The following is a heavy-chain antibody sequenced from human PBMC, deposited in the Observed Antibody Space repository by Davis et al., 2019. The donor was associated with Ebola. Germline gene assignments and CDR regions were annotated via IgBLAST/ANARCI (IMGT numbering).Heavy chain of an antibody. Sequence: SWVRQAPGKGLEWIGYIYYSGSTYYNPSLKSRVTISVDTSKNQFSLKLSSVTAADTAVYYCARGFLYDFWSGYFDYWGQGTLVTVSS. V-gene: IGHV4-30-4*08. CDR3: ARGFLYDFWSGYFDY. D-gene: IGHD3-3*01. CDR2: IYYSGST. J-gene: IGHJ4*02.